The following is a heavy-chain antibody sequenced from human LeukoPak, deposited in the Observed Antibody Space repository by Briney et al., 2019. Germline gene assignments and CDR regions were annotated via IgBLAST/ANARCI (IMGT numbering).Heavy chain of an antibody. D-gene: IGHD5-24*01. CDR2: IYYSGST. CDR1: GGSISSSNYY. CDR3: ARGEMATFTSYYYYYMDV. Sequence: SETLSLTCTVSGGSISSSNYYWGWIRPPPGKGLAWIGYIYYSGSTNYNPSLKSRVTISVDTSKNQFSLKLSSVTAADTAVYYCARGEMATFTSYYYYYMDVWGKGTTVTISS. V-gene: IGHV4-61*05. J-gene: IGHJ6*03.